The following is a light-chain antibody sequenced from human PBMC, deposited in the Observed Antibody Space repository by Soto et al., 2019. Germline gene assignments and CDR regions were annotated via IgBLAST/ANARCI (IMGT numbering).Light chain of an antibody. CDR2: AAS. V-gene: IGKV1-39*01. Sequence: DIQMTQSPSSLSASVGDRVTITCRASQTIDTYLNWYQHKPGEVPKLLVYAASSLHSGVPSRFAGRGFGTDFTLTITDLQSDDVATYYCQHGYTYPYTFSQGTKLEI. J-gene: IGKJ2*01. CDR3: QHGYTYPYT. CDR1: QTIDTY.